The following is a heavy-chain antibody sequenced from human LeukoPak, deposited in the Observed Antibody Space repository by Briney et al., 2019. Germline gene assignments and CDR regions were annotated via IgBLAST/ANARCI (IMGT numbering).Heavy chain of an antibody. CDR1: GFTFSSYT. CDR3: AKLIVGDPENF. Sequence: GGSLRLSCAASGFTFSSYTMSWVRQAPGKGLEWVSAISGSGGSTYYADSVKGRFTISRDNSKNTLYLQMNNLRAEDTAVYYCAKLIVGDPENFWGQGTLVTVYS. D-gene: IGHD1-26*01. J-gene: IGHJ4*02. CDR2: ISGSGGST. V-gene: IGHV3-23*01.